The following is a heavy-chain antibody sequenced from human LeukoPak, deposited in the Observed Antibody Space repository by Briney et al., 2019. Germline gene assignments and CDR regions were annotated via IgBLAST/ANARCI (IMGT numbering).Heavy chain of an antibody. CDR1: GFTFSSYS. V-gene: IGHV3-21*01. Sequence: GGSLRLSCAASGFTFSSYSMNWVRQAPGKGLEWVSSISSSSSYIYYADSVKGRFTISRDNAKNSLYLQMNSLRAEDTAVYYCARDATGGYGSGSSAWGQGTLVTVFS. J-gene: IGHJ5*02. CDR3: ARDATGGYGSGSSA. CDR2: ISSSSSYI. D-gene: IGHD3-10*01.